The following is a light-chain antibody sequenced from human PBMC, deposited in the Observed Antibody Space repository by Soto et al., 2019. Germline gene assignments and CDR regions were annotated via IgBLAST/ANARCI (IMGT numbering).Light chain of an antibody. CDR2: GAS. V-gene: IGKV3-20*01. Sequence: ESVLTSAVGTPSLSPGERATLSCRASQSVSSSYLAWYQQKPGQAPRLLIYGASSRATGIPDRFSGSGSGTDFTLTISRLEPEDFAVYYCQQYGSSPLTFGGGTKVDIK. CDR3: QQYGSSPLT. CDR1: QSVSSSY. J-gene: IGKJ4*01.